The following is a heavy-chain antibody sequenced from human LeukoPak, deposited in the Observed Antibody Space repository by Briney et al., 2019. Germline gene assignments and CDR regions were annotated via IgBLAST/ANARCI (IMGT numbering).Heavy chain of an antibody. CDR1: GFTFSSYS. CDR3: ARDYYDSSGWTRPIDY. D-gene: IGHD3-22*01. CDR2: ISSSSSTI. J-gene: IGHJ4*02. Sequence: PGGSLRLSCAASGFTFSSYSMNWVRQAPGKGLEWVSYISSSSSTIYYADSVKGRFTISRDNAKNSLYLQMNSLRDEDTAVYYCARDYYDSSGWTRPIDYWGQGTLVTVSS. V-gene: IGHV3-48*02.